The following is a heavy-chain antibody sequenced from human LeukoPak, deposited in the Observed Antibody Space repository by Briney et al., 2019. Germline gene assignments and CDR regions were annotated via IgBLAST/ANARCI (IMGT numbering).Heavy chain of an antibody. J-gene: IGHJ4*02. CDR2: ISYDGSNK. CDR1: GFTFSSYA. V-gene: IGHV3-30-3*01. Sequence: PGGSLRLSCAASGFTFSSYAMHWVRQAPGKGLEWVAVISYDGSNKYYADSVKGRFTISRDNSKNTLYLQMNSLRAEDTAVYYCARDSGYFDCWGQGTLVTVSS. CDR3: ARDSGYFDC. D-gene: IGHD3-10*01.